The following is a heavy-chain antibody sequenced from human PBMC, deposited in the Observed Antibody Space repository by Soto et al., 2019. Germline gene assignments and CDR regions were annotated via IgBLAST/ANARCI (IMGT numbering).Heavy chain of an antibody. Sequence: ASVKVSCKASGYTFTSYGISWVRQAPGQELEWMGWISAYNGNTNYAQKLQGRVTMTTETSTSTAYVELRSLRSDDTAVYYCATAYGLPQACYNQYCIDVWGQGTMVTVSS. D-gene: IGHD3-10*01. CDR1: GYTFTSYG. CDR3: ATAYGLPQACYNQYCIDV. J-gene: IGHJ6*02. V-gene: IGHV1-18*04. CDR2: ISAYNGNT.